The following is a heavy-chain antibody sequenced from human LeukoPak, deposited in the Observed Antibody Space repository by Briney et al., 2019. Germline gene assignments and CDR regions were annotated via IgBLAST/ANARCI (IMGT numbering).Heavy chain of an antibody. V-gene: IGHV3-33*01. J-gene: IGHJ4*02. CDR1: GFTFISYG. CDR3: ARDRATAFDY. CDR2: IWYAGSNK. Sequence: GGSLRLSCAASGFTFISYGMHCVRQAPGKRLEWGAVIWYAGSNKSYADSVKGRFTISRDNSKNTLYLQMHSLRAEDTAVYYCARDRATAFDYWGQGTLVTVSS. D-gene: IGHD5-12*01.